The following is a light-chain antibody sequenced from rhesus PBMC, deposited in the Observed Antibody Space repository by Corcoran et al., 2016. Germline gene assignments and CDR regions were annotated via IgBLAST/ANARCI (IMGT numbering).Light chain of an antibody. CDR3: QHYYSTPYS. J-gene: IGKJ2*01. CDR1: QGITND. Sequence: DIQMTQSPSSLSASVGDRVTITCRASQGITNDLAWYQQKPGETPKLLIYEASSLQSGIPSRFSGSGSGTDCTLTISSRQSEDFATYYCQHYYSTPYSFGQGTKVEIK. CDR2: EAS. V-gene: IGKV1-25*01.